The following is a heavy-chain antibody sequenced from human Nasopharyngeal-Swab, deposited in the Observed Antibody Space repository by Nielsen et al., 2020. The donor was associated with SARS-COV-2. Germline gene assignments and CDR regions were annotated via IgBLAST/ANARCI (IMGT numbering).Heavy chain of an antibody. CDR2: IYPADSDS. D-gene: IGHD1-26*01. V-gene: IGHV5-51*01. Sequence: GESLKISCKGSGYIFTSYWIGWVRQMPGKGLEWMGIIYPADSDSRYSLSFQGQVSISVDKSISTAYLQWNTLKASDTAIYYCVRRAFSASYFCFDYWGPGTLVTVSS. CDR1: GYIFTSYW. CDR3: VRRAFSASYFCFDY. J-gene: IGHJ4*02.